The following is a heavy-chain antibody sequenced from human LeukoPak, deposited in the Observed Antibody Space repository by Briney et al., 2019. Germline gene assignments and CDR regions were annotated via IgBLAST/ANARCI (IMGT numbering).Heavy chain of an antibody. CDR3: AREYTVFDGGSIRYNWFDP. Sequence: SQTLSLTCAVSGGSISSGGYSWSWIRQPPGKGLEWIGYIYHSGSTYYNPSLKSRVTISVDRSKNQFSLKLSSVTAADTAVYYCAREYTVFDGGSIRYNWFDPWGQGTLVTVSS. J-gene: IGHJ5*02. V-gene: IGHV4-30-2*01. CDR2: IYHSGST. CDR1: GGSISSGGYS. D-gene: IGHD3-16*01.